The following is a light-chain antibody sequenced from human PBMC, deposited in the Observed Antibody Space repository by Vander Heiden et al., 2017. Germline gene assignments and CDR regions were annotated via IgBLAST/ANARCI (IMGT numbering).Light chain of an antibody. J-gene: IGKJ4*01. CDR3: QQSDSLPLT. V-gene: IGKV1-33*01. Sequence: IHMAQSPSSLSASVPDRVTLTRQPSQAISNYLHWYQQKPGKAPKLLIYDASNLETGVPLRFSGSGSGTDFTFTISSLEPEDIATYYCQQSDSLPLTFGGGTKVEIK. CDR1: QAISNY. CDR2: DAS.